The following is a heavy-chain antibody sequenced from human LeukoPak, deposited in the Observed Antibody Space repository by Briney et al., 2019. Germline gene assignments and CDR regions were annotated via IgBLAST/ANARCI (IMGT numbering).Heavy chain of an antibody. CDR1: GFTVSSNY. CDR3: ARRDIVVVVSASDY. D-gene: IGHD2-15*01. J-gene: IGHJ4*02. V-gene: IGHV3-53*01. Sequence: PGGSLRLSCAASGFTVSSNYMIWVRQAPGKGLEWVSGITASGDRTFYGDSVRGRFTMSRDNSKNTVYLQMNSLRVDDTAVYYCARRDIVVVVSASDYWGQGTLVTVSS. CDR2: ITASGDRT.